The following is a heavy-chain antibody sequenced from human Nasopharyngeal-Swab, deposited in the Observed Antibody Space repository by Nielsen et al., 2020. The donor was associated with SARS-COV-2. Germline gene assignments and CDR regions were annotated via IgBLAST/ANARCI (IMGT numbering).Heavy chain of an antibody. Sequence: ASLKVSCKASGYTFINHDINWVRQSTGQGLEWMGWMSPNSGNTGYAQKFQGRVTMTRNTSTSTAYLELSSLRSEDTAVYYCARGGSSLGANLEDPWDQGTLVIVSS. CDR1: GYTFINHD. CDR3: ARGGSSLGANLEDP. D-gene: IGHD3-10*01. J-gene: IGHJ5*02. CDR2: MSPNSGNT. V-gene: IGHV1-8*01.